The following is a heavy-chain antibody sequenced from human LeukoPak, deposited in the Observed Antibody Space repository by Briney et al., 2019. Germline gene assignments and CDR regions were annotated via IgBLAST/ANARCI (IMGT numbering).Heavy chain of an antibody. J-gene: IGHJ4*02. D-gene: IGHD1-1*01. Sequence: GGSLRLSCVASGFRFSNHWMSWVRQAPGKGLEWVANIKQDESEKYYVGSVKGRFTISRDNAKNSLYLQTNSLRVEDTAVYYCARCTTGRTFGSLREIKRSREIDYWGQGTLVTVSS. CDR2: IKQDESEK. V-gene: IGHV3-7*01. CDR3: ARCTTGRTFGSLREIKRSREIDY. CDR1: GFRFSNHW.